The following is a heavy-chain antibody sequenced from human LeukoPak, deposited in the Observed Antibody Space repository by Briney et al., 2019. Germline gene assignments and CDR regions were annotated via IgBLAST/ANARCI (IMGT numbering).Heavy chain of an antibody. CDR1: GFTFSSYA. V-gene: IGHV3-64*01. Sequence: GGSLRLSCAASGFTFSSYAMSWVRQAPGKGLEYVSAISSNGGSTYYANSVKGRFTISRDNSKNTLYLQMGSLRAEDMAVYYCARAGYYDILTGYDPWGQGTMVTVSS. CDR2: ISSNGGST. J-gene: IGHJ3*01. CDR3: ARAGYYDILTGYDP. D-gene: IGHD3-9*01.